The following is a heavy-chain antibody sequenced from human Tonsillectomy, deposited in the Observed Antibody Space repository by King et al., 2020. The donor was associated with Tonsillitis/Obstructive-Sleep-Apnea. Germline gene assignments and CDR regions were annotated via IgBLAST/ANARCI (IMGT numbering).Heavy chain of an antibody. CDR3: ARVLDYFDSSGYRAFYI. V-gene: IGHV3-7*03. CDR2: IKQDGSDK. D-gene: IGHD3-22*01. Sequence: VQLVESGGGLVQPGGSLRLSCAASGFTFSTYWMSWVRQAPGKGLEWVANIKQDGSDKYYVDSVKGRFTISRDNAKNALSLQMNSLTADDTAVYYCARVLDYFDSSGYRAFYIWGQGTMVTVSS. CDR1: GFTFSTYW. J-gene: IGHJ3*02.